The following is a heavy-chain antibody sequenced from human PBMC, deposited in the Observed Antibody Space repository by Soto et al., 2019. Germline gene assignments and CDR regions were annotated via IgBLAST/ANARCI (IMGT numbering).Heavy chain of an antibody. CDR3: ATSYDSGFDP. J-gene: IGHJ5*02. D-gene: IGHD5-12*01. CDR1: GYAFSNYG. Sequence: QIQLVQSGAKVKKPGASVRVSCKASGYAFSNYGISWIRQAPGLGLEWMGWISPYNGNTDYAQSLQGRVTMTTDTSTNTAYMELRSLTSDDTAVYYCATSYDSGFDPWGQGTLVTVSS. V-gene: IGHV1-18*04. CDR2: ISPYNGNT.